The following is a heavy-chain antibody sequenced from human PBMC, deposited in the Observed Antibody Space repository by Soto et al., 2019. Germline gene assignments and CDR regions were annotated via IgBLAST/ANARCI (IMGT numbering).Heavy chain of an antibody. CDR1: GFTFSSYS. D-gene: IGHD6-6*01. CDR2: ISSSSSTI. V-gene: IGHV3-48*01. J-gene: IGHJ4*02. Sequence: EVQLVESGGGLVQPGGSLRLSCAASGFTFSSYSMNWVRQAPGKGLEWVSYISSSSSTIYYADSVKGRFTISRDNAKNSLYLQMNRMRAEDTAVYYGARAEIGAARPDYWGQGTLVTVSS. CDR3: ARAEIGAARPDY.